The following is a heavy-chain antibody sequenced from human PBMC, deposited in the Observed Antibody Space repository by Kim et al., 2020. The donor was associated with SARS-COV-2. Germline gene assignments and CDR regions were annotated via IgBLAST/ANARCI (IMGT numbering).Heavy chain of an antibody. CDR3: ARDSVSVYAIWYNWFDP. V-gene: IGHV1-3*01. CDR2: INAGNGNT. J-gene: IGHJ5*02. Sequence: ASVKVSCKASGYTFTSYAMHWVRQAPGQRLEWMGWINAGNGNTKYSQKFQGRVTITRDTSASTAYMELSSLRSEDTAVYYCARDSVSVYAIWYNWFDPWGQGALVTVSS. D-gene: IGHD1-20*01. CDR1: GYTFTSYA.